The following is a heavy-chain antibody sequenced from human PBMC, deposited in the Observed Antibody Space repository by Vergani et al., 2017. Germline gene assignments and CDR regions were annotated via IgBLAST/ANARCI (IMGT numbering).Heavy chain of an antibody. CDR3: ARDPRGNSDWYYYGMDV. D-gene: IGHD4-23*01. J-gene: IGHJ6*02. Sequence: QVQLVQSGAEVKKPGSSVKVSCKASGGPFSSYTISWVRQAPGQGLEWMGRIIPILGIANYAQKFQGRVTITADKSTSTAYMELSSLRSEDTAVYYCARDPRGNSDWYYYGMDVWGQGTTVTVSS. CDR1: GGPFSSYT. V-gene: IGHV1-69*08. CDR2: IIPILGIA.